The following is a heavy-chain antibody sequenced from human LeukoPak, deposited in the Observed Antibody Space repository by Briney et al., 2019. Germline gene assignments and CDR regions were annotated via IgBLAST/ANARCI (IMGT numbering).Heavy chain of an antibody. CDR2: ISGSGGST. Sequence: GGSLRLSCAASGFTFSSYAMSWVRQAPGKGLEWVSAISGSGGSTYYADSVKDRFTISRDNSKNTLYLQMNSLRAEDTAVYYCAKDVIFYWAFDIWGQGTMVTVSS. CDR3: AKDVIFYWAFDI. CDR1: GFTFSSYA. J-gene: IGHJ3*02. V-gene: IGHV3-23*01. D-gene: IGHD3-9*01.